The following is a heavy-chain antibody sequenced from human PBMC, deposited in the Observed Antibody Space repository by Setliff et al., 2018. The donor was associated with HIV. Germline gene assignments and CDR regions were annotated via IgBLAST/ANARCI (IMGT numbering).Heavy chain of an antibody. D-gene: IGHD3-22*01. J-gene: IGHJ4*02. CDR1: GGSFSGYY. CDR2: INHSGST. CDR3: ASGQATLIG. V-gene: IGHV4-34*01. Sequence: SETLSLTCAVYGGSFSGYYWSWIRQSPGKGLEWIGEINHSGSTNYNPALKSRVSISVDTAKNQFSLKLSSVTAADTAVYYCASGQATLIGWGQGTLVTVSS.